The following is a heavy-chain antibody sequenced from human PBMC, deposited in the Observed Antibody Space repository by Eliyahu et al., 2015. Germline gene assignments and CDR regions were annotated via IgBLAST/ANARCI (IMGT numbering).Heavy chain of an antibody. J-gene: IGHJ6*02. V-gene: IGHV4-31*03. CDR3: ARDSGSGSYNYYYYGMDV. Sequence: QVQLQESGPGLVKPSQTLSXXCTVSGXSXSXGXYYWSWIRQHPGKGLEWIGYIYYSGSTYYNPSLKSRVTISVDTSKNQFSLKLSSVTAADTAVYYCARDSGSGSYNYYYYGMDVWGQGTTVTVSS. CDR1: GXSXSXGXYY. D-gene: IGHD3-10*01. CDR2: IYYSGST.